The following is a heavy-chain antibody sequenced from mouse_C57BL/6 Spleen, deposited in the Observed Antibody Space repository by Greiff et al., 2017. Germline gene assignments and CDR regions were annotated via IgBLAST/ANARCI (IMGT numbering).Heavy chain of an antibody. CDR1: GYTFTSYW. CDR3: ERSRQLRLNDYARDY. Sequence: QVQLQQSGAELAKPGASVKLSCKASGYTFTSYWMHWVKQRPGLGLEWIGYINTSSGYTTYNQKFKDKDTLPADQSSITAYMQLSSLTYEDSAFYYCERSRQLRLNDYARDYWGQGTSVTVSS. CDR2: INTSSGYT. V-gene: IGHV1-7*01. J-gene: IGHJ4*01. D-gene: IGHD3-2*02.